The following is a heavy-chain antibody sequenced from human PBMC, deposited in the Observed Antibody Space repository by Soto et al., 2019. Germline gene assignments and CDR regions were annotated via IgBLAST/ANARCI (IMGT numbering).Heavy chain of an antibody. J-gene: IGHJ4*02. V-gene: IGHV3-7*03. CDR3: ASRPAGNTYHAVFDF. CDR2: ISPDGSDK. D-gene: IGHD6-6*01. Sequence: VRLVESGGTLVQPGGSLRISCAASGLTFRVHWMTWVRQTPGKVPEWVANISPDGSDKSYVDSVKGRFTISRDNDKNSLALQLDSLRAEDTAVYHCASRPAGNTYHAVFDFWGQGTLVTVSS. CDR1: GLTFRVHW.